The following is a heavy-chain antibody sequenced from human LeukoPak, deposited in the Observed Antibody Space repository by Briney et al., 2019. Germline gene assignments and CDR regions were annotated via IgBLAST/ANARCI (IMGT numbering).Heavy chain of an antibody. D-gene: IGHD2-2*01. CDR1: GYTFTSYY. Sequence: ASVKVSCKASGYTFTSYYMHWVRRAPGQGLEWMGIINPSGGSTSYAQKFQGRVTMTRDTSTSTVYMELSSLRSEDTAVYYCARGWGAVPAAIKVFFWFDPWGQGTLVTVSS. CDR2: INPSGGST. V-gene: IGHV1-46*01. J-gene: IGHJ5*02. CDR3: ARGWGAVPAAIKVFFWFDP.